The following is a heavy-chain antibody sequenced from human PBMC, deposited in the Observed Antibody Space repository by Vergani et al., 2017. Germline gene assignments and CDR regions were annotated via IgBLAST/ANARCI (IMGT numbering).Heavy chain of an antibody. J-gene: IGHJ5*02. V-gene: IGHV4-39*01. Sequence: QLQLKESGPGLVKPSATLSLTCDVSGGSVTSTSYHWAWIRLPPGKGLEWIGSLYNPGKTYYNSSLESRLSLSVDTSTNQFFMRLNSVTAADTTVYYCARGLTDYDSGWYSPGWFDPWGQGITAIVSS. CDR1: GGSVTSTSYH. D-gene: IGHD6-19*01. CDR2: LYNPGKT. CDR3: ARGLTDYDSGWYSPGWFDP.